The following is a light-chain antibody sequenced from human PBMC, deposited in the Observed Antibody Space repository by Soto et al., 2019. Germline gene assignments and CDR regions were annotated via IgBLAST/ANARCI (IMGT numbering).Light chain of an antibody. J-gene: IGKJ1*01. Sequence: DIQMTQSPSSLSASVGYTFTITCLASQGISTYLNWYQQKPGKAPKLLIYAASSLQSGVTSRFSGSGSETDFTLTISSLQPEDFATYSCQPSYNTTWTVGPVTQVEIK. CDR1: QGISTY. CDR3: QPSYNTTWT. V-gene: IGKV1-39*01. CDR2: AAS.